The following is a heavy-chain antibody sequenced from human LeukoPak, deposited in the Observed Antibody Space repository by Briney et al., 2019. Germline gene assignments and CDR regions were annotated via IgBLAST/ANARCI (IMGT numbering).Heavy chain of an antibody. CDR3: ARLTTVTTDRQYFQH. J-gene: IGHJ1*01. CDR2: IYPGDSDT. CDR1: GYSFTTYW. Sequence: GESLKISCKASGYSFTTYWIGWVRQMPGKGLEWMGIIYPGDSDTKYSPSFQGQVTISADKSISTAYLQWNSLKASDTAVYYCARLTTVTTDRQYFQHWGQGTLVTVSS. D-gene: IGHD4-17*01. V-gene: IGHV5-51*01.